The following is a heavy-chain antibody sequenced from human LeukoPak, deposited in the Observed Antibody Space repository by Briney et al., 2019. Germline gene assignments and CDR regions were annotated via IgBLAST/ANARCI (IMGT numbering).Heavy chain of an antibody. CDR1: GPTVGSNH. V-gene: IGHV3-66*02. J-gene: IGHJ4*02. CDR2: FYAAGTI. D-gene: IGHD2-15*01. Sequence: PGGPLRLSCAASGPTVGSNHMTWVRQAPNKGLEWVSIFYAAGTIYYAASVKGRFTVSSDNSMNTLYLQMDNLRPEDTGVYYCGRGYIGCYHLSDFLGQGTLVTVSS. CDR3: GRGYIGCYHLSDF.